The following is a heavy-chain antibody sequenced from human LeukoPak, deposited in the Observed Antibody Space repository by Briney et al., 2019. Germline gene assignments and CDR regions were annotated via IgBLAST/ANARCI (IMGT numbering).Heavy chain of an antibody. CDR1: GFASDDCA. CDR2: ISVDGRST. Sequence: GGSLRLSCAASGFASDDCAMHWVRQRPGKGLEWVSLISVDGRSTYYADSVKGRFTISRDNSKNSLYLQMKSLRTEDTALYYCAKDRGRLVATWGHFDYWGQGTLVTVSS. J-gene: IGHJ4*02. CDR3: AKDRGRLVATWGHFDY. V-gene: IGHV3-43*02. D-gene: IGHD3-16*01.